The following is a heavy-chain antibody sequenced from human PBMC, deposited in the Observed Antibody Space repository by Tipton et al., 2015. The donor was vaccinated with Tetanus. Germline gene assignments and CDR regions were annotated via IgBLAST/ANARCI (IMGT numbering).Heavy chain of an antibody. J-gene: IGHJ4*02. CDR1: GGSISSYY. CDR3: ARSRPGAMTTVTTFEY. CDR2: INLSGRT. V-gene: IGHV4-34*01. Sequence: TLSLTCTVSGGSISSYYWSWIRQPPGKGLEWIGEINLSGRTNYNSSLKSRVTISVDTSKNQFSLKLSSVTAADTAVYYCARSRPGAMTTVTTFEYWGQGTLVTVSS. D-gene: IGHD4-17*01.